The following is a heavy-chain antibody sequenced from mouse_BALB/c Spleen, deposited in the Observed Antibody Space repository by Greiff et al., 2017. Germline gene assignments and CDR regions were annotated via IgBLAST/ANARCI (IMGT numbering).Heavy chain of an antibody. CDR1: GYAFSSYW. V-gene: IGHV1-80*01. CDR2: IYPGDGDT. J-gene: IGHJ1*01. Sequence: VKLQESGAELVRPGSSVKISCKASGYAFSSYWMNWVKQRPGQGLEWIGQIYPGDGDTNYNGKFKGKATLTADKSSSTAYMQLSSLTSEDSAVYFCARRENYYGYDWYFDVWGAGTTVTVSS. D-gene: IGHD1-2*01. CDR3: ARRENYYGYDWYFDV.